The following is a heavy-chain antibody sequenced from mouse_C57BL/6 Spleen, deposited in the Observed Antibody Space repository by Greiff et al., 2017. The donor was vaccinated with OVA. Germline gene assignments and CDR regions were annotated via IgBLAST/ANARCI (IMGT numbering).Heavy chain of an antibody. CDR2: IWSGGST. CDR1: GFSLTSYG. D-gene: IGHD6-5*01. CDR3: ARMSLPKAMDY. V-gene: IGHV2-2*01. J-gene: IGHJ4*01. Sequence: QVQLKESGPGLVQPSQSLSITCTVSGFSLTSYGVHWVRQSPGKGLEWLGVIWSGGSTDYNAAFISRLSISKDNSTSQVFFKMNSLQADDTAIYYCARMSLPKAMDYWGQGTSVTVSS.